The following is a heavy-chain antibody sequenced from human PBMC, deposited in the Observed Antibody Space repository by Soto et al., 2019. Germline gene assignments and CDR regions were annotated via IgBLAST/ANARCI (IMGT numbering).Heavy chain of an antibody. D-gene: IGHD1-1*01. CDR2: IIPMFGIA. CDR1: GGTFNRYT. CDR3: ARDPSNTSGDKLYLDS. Sequence: GASVKVSCKGSGGTFNRYTITWVRQAPGQGLEWMGRIIPMFGIASYAQNFQGRVTITADKSTSTAYMELSSLRSEDTAVYYCARDPSNTSGDKLYLDSWGQGTLVTVSS. J-gene: IGHJ4*02. V-gene: IGHV1-69*04.